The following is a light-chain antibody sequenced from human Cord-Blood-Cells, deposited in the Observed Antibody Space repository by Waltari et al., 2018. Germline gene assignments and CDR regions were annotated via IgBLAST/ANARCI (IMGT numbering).Light chain of an antibody. J-gene: IGKJ5*01. Sequence: TQSPSSLSASVGDRVTITCRASQGISNYLAWYQQKPGKVPKLLIYAASTLQSGVPSRFSGSGSGTDFTLTISSLQPEDVATYYCQKYNSAPTYSKYSITFGQGTRLEIK. CDR3: QKYNSAPTYSKYSIT. CDR1: QGISNY. CDR2: AAS. V-gene: IGKV1-27*01.